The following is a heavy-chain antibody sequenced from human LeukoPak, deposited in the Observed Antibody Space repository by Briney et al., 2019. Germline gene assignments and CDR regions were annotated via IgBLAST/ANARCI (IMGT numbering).Heavy chain of an antibody. CDR2: ISSSGSTI. Sequence: GGSLRLSCAASGFTLSSYEMNWVRQAPGKGLEWVSYISSSGSTIAYADSVKGRFTISRDNAKNSLYLQMTSLRGEDTAVYYCARAGAVAARVFDPWGQGTLATVSS. D-gene: IGHD6-19*01. CDR1: GFTLSSYE. J-gene: IGHJ5*02. CDR3: ARAGAVAARVFDP. V-gene: IGHV3-48*03.